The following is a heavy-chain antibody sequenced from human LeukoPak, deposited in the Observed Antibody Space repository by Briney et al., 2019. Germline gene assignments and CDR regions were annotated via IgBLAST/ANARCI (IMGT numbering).Heavy chain of an antibody. CDR3: ARNVVASPFYFDY. V-gene: IGHV4-4*07. Sequence: ASETPSLTCTVSYGSISTYYWSWIRQPAGKGLEWIGRISTSGTTKYNPSLKSRVTMSVDTSENQFSLRLTSVTAADTAVYYCARNVVASPFYFDYWGQGTLVTVSS. D-gene: IGHD2-15*01. CDR2: ISTSGTT. J-gene: IGHJ4*02. CDR1: YGSISTYY.